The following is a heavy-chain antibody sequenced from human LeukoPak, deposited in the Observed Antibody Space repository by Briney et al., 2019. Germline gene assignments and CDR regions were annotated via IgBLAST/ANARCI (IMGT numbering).Heavy chain of an antibody. D-gene: IGHD4-17*01. CDR3: ARDPWAVTSSVPFDY. CDR1: GYTFTSYY. CDR2: INPSGGST. V-gene: IGHV1-46*01. Sequence: ASVKVSCKASGYTFTSYYMHWVRQAPGQGLEWMGIINPSGGSTSYAQKFQGRVTMTRDTSTSTVCMELSSLRSEDTAVYYCARDPWAVTSSVPFDYWGQGTLVTVSS. J-gene: IGHJ4*02.